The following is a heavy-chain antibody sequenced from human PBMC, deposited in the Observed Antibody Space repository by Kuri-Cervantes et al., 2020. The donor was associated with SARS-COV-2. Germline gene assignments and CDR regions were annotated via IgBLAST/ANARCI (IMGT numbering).Heavy chain of an antibody. J-gene: IGHJ6*03. V-gene: IGHV3-15*01. CDR2: IKSKTDGGTT. Sequence: GGSLRLSCAASGFTFSNAWMSWVCQAPGKGLEWVGRIKSKTDGGTTDYAAPVKGRFTISRDDSKNTLYLQMNSLKTEDTAVYYCTTAGQSITIFGVVTNMDVWGKGTTVTVSS. D-gene: IGHD3-3*01. CDR1: GFTFSNAW. CDR3: TTAGQSITIFGVVTNMDV.